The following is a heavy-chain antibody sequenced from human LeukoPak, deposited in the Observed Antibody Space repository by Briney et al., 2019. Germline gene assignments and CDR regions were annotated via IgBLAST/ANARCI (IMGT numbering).Heavy chain of an antibody. CDR2: ISGSGGST. D-gene: IGHD3-9*01. J-gene: IGHJ4*02. Sequence: PGGSLRLSCAASGFTFSSYALSWVRQAPGKGLEWVSAISGSGGSTDYADSVKGRFTISRDNSKNTLYLQMNSLRAEDTAVYHCAKENYDILTGYPIDYWGQGTLVTVSS. CDR3: AKENYDILTGYPIDY. V-gene: IGHV3-23*01. CDR1: GFTFSSYA.